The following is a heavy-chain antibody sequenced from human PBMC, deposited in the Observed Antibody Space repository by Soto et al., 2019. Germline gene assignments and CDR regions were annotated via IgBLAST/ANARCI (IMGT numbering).Heavy chain of an antibody. J-gene: IGHJ5*02. Sequence: QVQLVQSGAEVKKPGSSVKVSCKASGGTFSSYAISWVRQAPGQGLEWMGGIIPIFGTANYAQKFQGKVTVTADESTSTAYMERSSLRSEDTAVYYCARGSGYCSSTSWECRFDPWGQGTLVTVSS. V-gene: IGHV1-69*01. CDR1: GGTFSSYA. D-gene: IGHD2-2*01. CDR2: IIPIFGTA. CDR3: ARGSGYCSSTSWECRFDP.